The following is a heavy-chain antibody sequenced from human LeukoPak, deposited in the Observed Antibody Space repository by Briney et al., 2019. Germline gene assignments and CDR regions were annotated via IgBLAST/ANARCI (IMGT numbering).Heavy chain of an antibody. J-gene: IGHJ4*02. CDR2: ITGDSGTI. V-gene: IGHV3-48*01. D-gene: IGHD2-15*01. CDR3: ARDRMGGSFDY. CDR1: GFAFSSYA. Sequence: GGSLRLSCAASGFAFSSYAMNWVGQAPGKGLEWVSFITGDSGTIYYVDSMKGRFTISRDNAKNSLYLQIDNLRAEDTAVYYCARDRMGGSFDYWGQGTPVTVSS.